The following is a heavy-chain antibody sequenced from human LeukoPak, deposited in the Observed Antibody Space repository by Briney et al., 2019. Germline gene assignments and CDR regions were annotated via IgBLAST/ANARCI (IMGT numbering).Heavy chain of an antibody. D-gene: IGHD3-22*01. CDR3: AKSMMIAGYYMDV. V-gene: IGHV1-2*02. CDR2: INPNTGGT. J-gene: IGHJ6*03. Sequence: ASVKVSCKASGHTFTSYYMHWVRQAPGQGLEWMGWINPNTGGTNYAQKFQGRVTMTRDTSISTAYMELSRLSSDDTAVYYCAKSMMIAGYYMDVWGKGTTVTMSS. CDR1: GHTFTSYY.